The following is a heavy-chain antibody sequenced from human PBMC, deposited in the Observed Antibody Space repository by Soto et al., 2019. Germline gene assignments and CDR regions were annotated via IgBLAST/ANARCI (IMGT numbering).Heavy chain of an antibody. D-gene: IGHD3-22*01. J-gene: IGHJ1*01. CDR1: GFTVSSNY. CDR2: IYSGGST. Sequence: EVPLVESGGGLIQPGGSLRLSCAASGFTVSSNYMSWVRQAPGKGLEWVSVIYSGGSTYYADSVKGRFTISRGNSKNTLYLQMNSLRAEDTAVYYCARDRVESGYPEYFQHWGQGTLVTVSS. CDR3: ARDRVESGYPEYFQH. V-gene: IGHV3-53*01.